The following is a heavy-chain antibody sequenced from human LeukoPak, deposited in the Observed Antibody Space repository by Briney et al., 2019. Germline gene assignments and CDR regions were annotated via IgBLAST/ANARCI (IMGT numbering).Heavy chain of an antibody. V-gene: IGHV4-39*07. CDR2: INHSGST. CDR1: GGSISSSSYY. Sequence: SETLSLTCTVSGGSISSSSYYWGWIRQPPGKGLEWIGEINHSGSTNYNPSLKSRVTTSVDTSKNQFSLKLSSVTAADTAVYYCARTTYSSSWYYFDYWGQGTLVTVSS. D-gene: IGHD6-13*01. CDR3: ARTTYSSSWYYFDY. J-gene: IGHJ4*02.